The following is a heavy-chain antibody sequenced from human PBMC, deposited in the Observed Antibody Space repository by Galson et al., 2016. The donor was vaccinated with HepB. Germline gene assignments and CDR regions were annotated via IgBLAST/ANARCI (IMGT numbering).Heavy chain of an antibody. V-gene: IGHV1-69*13. D-gene: IGHD2-21*02. J-gene: IGHJ6*02. CDR2: IIPVFDAP. CDR3: ARLSTAEPSYYAMDV. Sequence: SVKVSCKASGGTFRNYALSWVRQAPGQGLEWMGGIIPVFDAPHYAQKFQGRVTITADESAITTYMELRSLRSEDTAVYYCARLSTAEPSYYAMDVWGQGTTVTVSS. CDR1: GGTFRNYA.